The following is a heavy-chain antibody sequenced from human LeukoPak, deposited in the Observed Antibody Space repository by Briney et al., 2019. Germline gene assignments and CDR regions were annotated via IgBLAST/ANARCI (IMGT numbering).Heavy chain of an antibody. V-gene: IGHV5-51*01. Sequence: HGESLKISCKGSGYSFPSYWIGWVRQKPGKGLEWLGIIYPGDSTTRYSPSFQGQVTISADKSISTAYLHWSSLKASDTAMYYCARHTTGGDGVFWGQGTLVTVSS. J-gene: IGHJ4*02. CDR1: GYSFPSYW. D-gene: IGHD2-21*02. CDR2: IYPGDSTT. CDR3: ARHTTGGDGVF.